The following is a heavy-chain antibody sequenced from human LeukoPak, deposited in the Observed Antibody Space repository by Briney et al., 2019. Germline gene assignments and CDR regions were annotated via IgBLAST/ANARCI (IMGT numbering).Heavy chain of an antibody. Sequence: PSETLSLTCTVSGGPITIFFLSCIRQSAGMRLEWLGRVSSYGAITYNPSLKSRVILSIDTSNNHFSLKLISVTAADTAVYYCARDSGTTGEVKFDPWGQGMLVTVSS. CDR3: ARDSGTTGEVKFDP. CDR1: GGPITIFF. D-gene: IGHD3-10*01. J-gene: IGHJ5*02. V-gene: IGHV4-4*07. CDR2: VSSYGAI.